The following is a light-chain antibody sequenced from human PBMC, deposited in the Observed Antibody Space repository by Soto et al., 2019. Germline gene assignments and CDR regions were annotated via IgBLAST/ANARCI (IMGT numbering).Light chain of an antibody. V-gene: IGLV1-40*01. CDR1: SSNIGAGYD. CDR2: TNG. J-gene: IGLJ3*02. Sequence: QSVLTQPPSVSGAPGQRDTISCTGTSSNIGAGYDVNWYQHLPGAAPKLLIYTNGNRPSGVPDRFSGSKSGTSASLAITGLQAEDEADYYCQSYDSGLSGSVFGGGTKLTVL. CDR3: QSYDSGLSGSV.